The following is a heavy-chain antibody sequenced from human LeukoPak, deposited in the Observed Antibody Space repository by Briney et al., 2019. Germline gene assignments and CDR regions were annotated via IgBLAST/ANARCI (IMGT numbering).Heavy chain of an antibody. CDR2: ISGSGGST. CDR3: AKKRYYYGSGSYSDY. J-gene: IGHJ4*02. CDR1: GFTFSSYA. Sequence: GGSLRLSCAASGFTFSSYAISWVRQAPGKGLEWVSAISGSGGSTYYADSVKGRFTISRDNSKNTLYLQMNSLRAEDTAVYYCAKKRYYYGSGSYSDYWGQGTLVTVSS. D-gene: IGHD3-10*01. V-gene: IGHV3-23*01.